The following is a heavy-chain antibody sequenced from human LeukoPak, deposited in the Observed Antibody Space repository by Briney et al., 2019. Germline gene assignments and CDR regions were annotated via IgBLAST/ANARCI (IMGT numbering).Heavy chain of an antibody. Sequence: PSETLSLTCTVSGGSISSSSYYWSWIRQPPGKGLEWIGEINHSGSTNYNPSLKSRVTISVDASKNQFSLKLSSVTAADTAVYYCARGYYDSALFDYWGQGTLVTVSS. CDR3: ARGYYDSALFDY. J-gene: IGHJ4*02. V-gene: IGHV4-39*07. CDR1: GGSISSSSYY. D-gene: IGHD3-22*01. CDR2: INHSGST.